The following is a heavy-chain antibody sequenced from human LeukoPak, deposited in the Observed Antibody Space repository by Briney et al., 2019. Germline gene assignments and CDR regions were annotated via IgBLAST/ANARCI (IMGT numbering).Heavy chain of an antibody. Sequence: SETLSLTCTVSGASISRSDYFWGWIRQPPGKGLEWIGSIYYSGSTYYSPSLKGRVTISVDTSKNQFSLELNSVTAADTAVYYCARSSEYGDPFKYWGQGTLVTVSS. D-gene: IGHD4-17*01. V-gene: IGHV4-39*01. CDR2: IYYSGST. CDR1: GASISRSDYF. J-gene: IGHJ4*02. CDR3: ARSSEYGDPFKY.